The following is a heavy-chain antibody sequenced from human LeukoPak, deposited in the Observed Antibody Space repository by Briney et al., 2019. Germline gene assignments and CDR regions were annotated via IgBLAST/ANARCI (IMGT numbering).Heavy chain of an antibody. Sequence: PGGSLRLSCAASGFTFSSYAMSWVSAISGSGGSTYYADSVKGRFTISRDNSKNTLYLQMNSLRAEDTAVYYCAKDLSGNPDYWGQGTLVTVSS. D-gene: IGHD4-23*01. J-gene: IGHJ4*02. CDR1: GFTFSSYA. CDR3: AKDLSGNPDY. V-gene: IGHV3-23*01. CDR2: ISGSGGST.